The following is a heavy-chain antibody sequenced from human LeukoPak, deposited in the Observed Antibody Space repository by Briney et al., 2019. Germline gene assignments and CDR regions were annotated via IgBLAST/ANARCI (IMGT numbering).Heavy chain of an antibody. CDR1: GGSISSISYY. V-gene: IGHV4-39*02. CDR2: IYYTGST. CDR3: ARDGYSAYYYGMDV. J-gene: IGHJ6*02. Sequence: SETLSLTCTISGGSISSISYYWGWIRQPPGKGLERIGSIYYTGSTYYNPSLKSRVTVSVDTSKNQFSLNLRSVTAADTAVYYCARDGYSAYYYGMDVWGRGTTVTVSS. D-gene: IGHD6-13*01.